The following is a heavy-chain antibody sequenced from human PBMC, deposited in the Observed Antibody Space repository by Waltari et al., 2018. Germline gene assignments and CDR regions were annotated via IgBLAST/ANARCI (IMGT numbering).Heavy chain of an antibody. D-gene: IGHD2-21*02. CDR1: GYDFRSYG. Sequence: QVQLVQSGAEVKKPGASVKVSCKAFGYDFRSYGINWWRQDPGQGLEWMGWISVYNGNTNYAHKLQGRVTMTTDTSTNTAYMELRSLRSDDTAMYYCARGEAGGDYYFYYYYGMDVWGQGTTVTVSS. J-gene: IGHJ6*02. CDR2: ISVYNGNT. V-gene: IGHV1-18*04. CDR3: ARGEAGGDYYFYYYYGMDV.